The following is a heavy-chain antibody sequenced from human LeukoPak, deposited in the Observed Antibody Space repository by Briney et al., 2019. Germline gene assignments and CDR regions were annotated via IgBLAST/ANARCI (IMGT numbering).Heavy chain of an antibody. Sequence: SETLSLTCTVSGGSISSSSYYWGWIRQPPGKGLEWIGSIYYSGSTYYNPSLKSRVTISVDTSKNQFSLKLSSVTAADTAVYYCARLTDLWSGYGFYVYYFDYWGQGTLVTVSS. D-gene: IGHD3-3*01. V-gene: IGHV4-39*01. CDR2: IYYSGST. CDR3: ARLTDLWSGYGFYVYYFDY. J-gene: IGHJ4*02. CDR1: GGSISSSSYY.